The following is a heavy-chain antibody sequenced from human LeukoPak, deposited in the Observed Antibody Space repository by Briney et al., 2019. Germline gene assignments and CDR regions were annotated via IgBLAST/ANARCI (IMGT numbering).Heavy chain of an antibody. CDR2: IYYSGST. CDR1: GDSINSGGYF. D-gene: IGHD2/OR15-2a*01. Sequence: SETLSLTCTVSGDSINSGGYFWSWIRQHPGKGLEWIGYIYYSGSTYYNPSLKSRVTISVDTSKNQFSLKLSSVTAADTAVYYCARANRGGFWYFDLWGRGTLVTVSS. J-gene: IGHJ2*01. CDR3: ARANRGGFWYFDL. V-gene: IGHV4-31*03.